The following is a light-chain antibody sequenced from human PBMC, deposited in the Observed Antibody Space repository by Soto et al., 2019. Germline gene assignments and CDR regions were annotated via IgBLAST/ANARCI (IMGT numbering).Light chain of an antibody. CDR1: STDTGAYNY. V-gene: IGLV2-14*01. CDR3: NSYTTLSNRV. Sequence: SALTQPASVSGSPGQSITISCTGTSTDTGAYNYVSWYQQHPGKAPKLLIYEVTNRPSGVSNRFSGSKSGNTASLTISGLQAEDEANYYCNSYTTLSNRVFGTGTKVTVL. J-gene: IGLJ1*01. CDR2: EVT.